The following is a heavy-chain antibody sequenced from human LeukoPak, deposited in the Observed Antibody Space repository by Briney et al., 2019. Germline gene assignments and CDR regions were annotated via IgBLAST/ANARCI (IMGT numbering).Heavy chain of an antibody. Sequence: SETLSLTCTVSGGSISNYWWSWIRQPPGKGLEWIGYIYYTGSTVYNPSLKSRVTISVDTSKNQFSLRLSPVTAADTAFYYCARTITHGSADYWGQGTLVTVSS. CDR3: ARTITHGSADY. CDR2: IYYTGST. V-gene: IGHV4-59*01. D-gene: IGHD5-24*01. CDR1: GGSISNYW. J-gene: IGHJ4*02.